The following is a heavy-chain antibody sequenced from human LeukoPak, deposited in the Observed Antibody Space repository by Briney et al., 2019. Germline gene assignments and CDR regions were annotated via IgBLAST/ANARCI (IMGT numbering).Heavy chain of an antibody. CDR1: GYSISSGYY. J-gene: IGHJ5*02. CDR2: IYHSGST. CDR3: ARTIAARHPPPYWFDP. Sequence: TSETLSLTCTVSGYSISSGYYWGCIRPPPGKVLEWIGSIYHSGSTYYNPSLKSRVTISVDTSKNQFSLKLSSLTAADTAVYYFARTIAARHPPPYWFDPWGQGTLVTVSS. D-gene: IGHD6-6*01. V-gene: IGHV4-38-2*02.